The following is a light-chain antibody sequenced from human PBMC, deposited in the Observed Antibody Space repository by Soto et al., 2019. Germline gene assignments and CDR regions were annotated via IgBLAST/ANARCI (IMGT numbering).Light chain of an antibody. Sequence: HSVLTQPPSASGTPGQRVTISCSGNSFNIGSNYVYWYLHLPGTAPKLLIYNDAQRPSGVPERFSGSKSGTSASLAISGLRSEDEADYYCASWDDSLYSPVFGGGTKLTVL. CDR2: NDA. J-gene: IGLJ2*01. CDR1: SFNIGSNY. V-gene: IGLV1-47*02. CDR3: ASWDDSLYSPV.